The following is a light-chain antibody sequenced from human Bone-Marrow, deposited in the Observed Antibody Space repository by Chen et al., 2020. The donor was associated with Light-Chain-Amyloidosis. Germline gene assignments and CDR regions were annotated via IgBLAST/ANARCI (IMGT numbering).Light chain of an antibody. Sequence: SYVLTQPSSVSVAPGQTATIACGGNNIGSTSVHWYQQTPGQAPLLVVYDDSDRPSGIPERFVGSNPGETAPLTNRRVEAGDEADYYWQVWDRSSDRPVFGGGTKLTVL. V-gene: IGLV3-21*02. J-gene: IGLJ3*02. CDR1: NIGSTS. CDR2: DDS. CDR3: QVWDRSSDRPV.